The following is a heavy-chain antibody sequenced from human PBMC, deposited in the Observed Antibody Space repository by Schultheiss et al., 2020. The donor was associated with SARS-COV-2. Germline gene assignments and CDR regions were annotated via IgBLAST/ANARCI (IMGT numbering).Heavy chain of an antibody. CDR2: INHSGST. CDR1: GGSFSGYY. J-gene: IGHJ4*02. D-gene: IGHD6-13*01. CDR3: ARSYGAAAGQFDY. V-gene: IGHV4-34*01. Sequence: SETLSLTCAVYGGSFSGYYWSWIRQPPGKGLEWIGEINHSGSTNYNPSLKSRVTISVDTSKNQFSLKLSSVTAADTAVYYCARSYGAAAGQFDYWGQGTLVTVSS.